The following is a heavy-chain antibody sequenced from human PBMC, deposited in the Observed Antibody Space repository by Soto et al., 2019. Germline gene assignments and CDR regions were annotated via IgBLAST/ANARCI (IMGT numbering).Heavy chain of an antibody. D-gene: IGHD2-15*01. CDR1: GGSISSCY. CDR2: IYFTGRT. Sequence: SETLSLTCTVSGGSISSCYGSWIRQPPGKGLEWIGYIYFTGRTNYNPPLKSRVTISVDTSKNQFSLTLTSVTAADTAVYYCARFVPCSDGTSALDYWGQGTLVTVSS. V-gene: IGHV4-59*12. CDR3: ARFVPCSDGTSALDY. J-gene: IGHJ4*02.